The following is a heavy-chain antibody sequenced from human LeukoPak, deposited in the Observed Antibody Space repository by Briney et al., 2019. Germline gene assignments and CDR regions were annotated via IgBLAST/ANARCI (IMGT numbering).Heavy chain of an antibody. CDR2: INPNSGGT. Sequence: ASVKVSCKASGYTFTGYYMHWVRQAPGQGLEWMGRINPNSGGTNYAQKFQGRVTMTRDTSISTAYMELRRLRSDDTAVYYCARELSAAAKYNWFDPWGQGTLVTVSS. CDR1: GYTFTGYY. V-gene: IGHV1-2*06. D-gene: IGHD6-13*01. J-gene: IGHJ5*02. CDR3: ARELSAAAKYNWFDP.